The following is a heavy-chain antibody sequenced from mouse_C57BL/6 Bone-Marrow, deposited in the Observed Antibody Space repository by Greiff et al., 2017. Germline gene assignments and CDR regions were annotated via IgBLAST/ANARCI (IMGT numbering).Heavy chain of an antibody. CDR1: GYTFTSYG. CDR3: ARCRQLRLHFDY. J-gene: IGHJ2*01. D-gene: IGHD3-2*02. V-gene: IGHV1-81*01. Sequence: QVQLQQSGAELARPGASVKLSCKASGYTFTSYGISWVKQRTGQGLEWIGEIYPRSGNTYYNEKFKGKATLTADKSSSTAYMELRSLTSEDSAVYFCARCRQLRLHFDYWGQGTTLTVSS. CDR2: IYPRSGNT.